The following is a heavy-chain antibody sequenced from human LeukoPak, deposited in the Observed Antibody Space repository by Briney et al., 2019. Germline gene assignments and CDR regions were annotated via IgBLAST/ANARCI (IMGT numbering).Heavy chain of an antibody. D-gene: IGHD3-22*01. Sequence: ASETLSLTCTVSGGSISSSSYYWGWIRQPPGKGLEWVGSIYYSGSTYYNPSLKSRVTISVDTSKNQFSLNLSSVTAADTAVYYCARLYYDSSGYYQICYFDYWGQGTLVTVSS. J-gene: IGHJ4*02. CDR3: ARLYYDSSGYYQICYFDY. CDR2: IYYSGST. CDR1: GGSISSSSYY. V-gene: IGHV4-39*01.